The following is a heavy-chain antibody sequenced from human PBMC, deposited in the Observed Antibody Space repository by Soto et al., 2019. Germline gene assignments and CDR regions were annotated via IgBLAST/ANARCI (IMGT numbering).Heavy chain of an antibody. J-gene: IGHJ6*02. CDR1: GGSISSAAYY. D-gene: IGHD2-2*01. CDR2: IYYTGST. CDR3: ARNFFSASIVVVPAAIPYCYGMDV. V-gene: IGHV4-31*03. Sequence: TLSLTCTVSGGSISSAAYYWTWIRQHPGKGLEWIGYIYYTGSTYYSPSLRSRVTISVDTSKNQFSLKLSSVTAADTAVYYCARNFFSASIVVVPAAIPYCYGMDVWGQGTTVTVSS.